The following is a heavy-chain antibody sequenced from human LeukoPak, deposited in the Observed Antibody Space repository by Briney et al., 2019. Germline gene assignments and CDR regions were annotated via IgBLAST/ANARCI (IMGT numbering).Heavy chain of an antibody. CDR1: GGSVNSGSYY. CDR2: IFSSGNT. D-gene: IGHD6-13*01. V-gene: IGHV4-61*01. Sequence: SETLSLTCTVSGGSVNSGSYYWTWIRQTPGKGLEFIGYIFSSGNTNYNPSLKTRVTISTDTSMNQFSLKLRSVTAADTAVYYCARGGWIAAGGSGPGLTFWGQGTLVTVSS. J-gene: IGHJ4*02. CDR3: ARGGWIAAGGSGPGLTF.